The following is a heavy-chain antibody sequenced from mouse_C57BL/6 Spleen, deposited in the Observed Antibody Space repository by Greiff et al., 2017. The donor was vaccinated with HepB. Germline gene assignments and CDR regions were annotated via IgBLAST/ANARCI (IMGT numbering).Heavy chain of an antibody. CDR2: INPNNGGT. J-gene: IGHJ3*01. CDR3: AGSLNWSWFAY. Sequence: EVKLQQSGPELVKPGASVKISCKASGYTFTDYYMNWVKQSHGKSLEWIGDINPNNGGTSYNQKFKGKATLTVDKSSSTAYMELRSLTSEDSAVYYCAGSLNWSWFAYWGQGALVTVS. V-gene: IGHV1-26*01. D-gene: IGHD4-1*01. CDR1: GYTFTDYY.